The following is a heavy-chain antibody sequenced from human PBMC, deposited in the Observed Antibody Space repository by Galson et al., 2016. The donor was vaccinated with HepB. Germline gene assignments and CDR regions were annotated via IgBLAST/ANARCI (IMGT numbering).Heavy chain of an antibody. Sequence: SLRLSCAASGFTFSNYGMNWVRQAPGKGLEWVSYISSSSSTIYYADSVKGRFTISRDDAKNSLYLQMNSLRDEDTAVYYCARGGGKYCSGGSCYLYYYYMDVWGKGTTVTVSS. V-gene: IGHV3-48*02. CDR3: ARGGGKYCSGGSCYLYYYYMDV. CDR2: ISSSSSTI. CDR1: GFTFSNYG. D-gene: IGHD2-15*01. J-gene: IGHJ6*03.